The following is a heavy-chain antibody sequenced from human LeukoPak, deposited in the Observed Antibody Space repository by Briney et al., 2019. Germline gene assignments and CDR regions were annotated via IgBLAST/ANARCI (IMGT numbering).Heavy chain of an antibody. CDR3: ARDDSDSSGYYSDF. D-gene: IGHD3-22*01. Sequence: PGGSLRLSCADSGFNFSSYGMNWVRHGPGKGLEWVSSISTSSTYKYYADSVKGRFTISRDNAKNSLYLQMNSLRAEDSAVYYCARDDSDSSGYYSDFWGQGTLVTVSS. V-gene: IGHV3-21*01. CDR2: ISTSSTYK. CDR1: GFNFSSYG. J-gene: IGHJ4*02.